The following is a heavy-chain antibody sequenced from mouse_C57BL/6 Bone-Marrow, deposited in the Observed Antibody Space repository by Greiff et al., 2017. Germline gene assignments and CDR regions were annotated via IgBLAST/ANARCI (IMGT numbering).Heavy chain of an antibody. CDR2: INPYNGGT. D-gene: IGHD1-1*01. CDR1: GYTFTDYY. CDR3: ARWDSTTVVANAMDY. J-gene: IGHJ4*01. V-gene: IGHV1-19*01. Sequence: EVQLQQSGPVLVKPGASVKMSCKASGYTFTDYYMNWVKQSHGKSLEWIGVINPYNGGTSYNQKFKGKATLTVDKSSSTAYMELNSLTSEDSAVYDWARWDSTTVVANAMDYWGQGTSVTVSS.